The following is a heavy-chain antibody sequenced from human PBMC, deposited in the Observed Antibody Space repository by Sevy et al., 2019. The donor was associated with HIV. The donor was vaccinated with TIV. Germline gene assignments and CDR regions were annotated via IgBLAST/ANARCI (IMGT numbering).Heavy chain of an antibody. D-gene: IGHD3-22*01. Sequence: GESLKISCKGSGYSFTNYWIGWVRQMPGKGLEWMGITFPDDSDTRYSPSFQGQVTISADKSTGTAYLQWGSLKASDTAMYYCATQRDYYDSVGYHYWGQGTLVTVSS. CDR2: TFPDDSDT. CDR3: ATQRDYYDSVGYHY. CDR1: GYSFTNYW. J-gene: IGHJ4*02. V-gene: IGHV5-51*01.